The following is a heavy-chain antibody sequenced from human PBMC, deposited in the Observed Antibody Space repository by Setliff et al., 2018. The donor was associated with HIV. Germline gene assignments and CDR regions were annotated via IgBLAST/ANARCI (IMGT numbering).Heavy chain of an antibody. V-gene: IGHV3-21*01. CDR2: ISSSSSYI. CDR3: ARIEATYYCAYSGRQLRGPYFDF. D-gene: IGHD3-22*01. J-gene: IGHJ4*02. CDR1: GFTFSSYN. Sequence: GGSLRLSCAASGFTFSSYNMNWVRQAPGKGLEWVSSISSSSSYIYYADSVKGRFTISRDNAKNSVYLQMNSLRAEDTAVYYCARIEATYYCAYSGRQLRGPYFDFWGQGTPVTVSS.